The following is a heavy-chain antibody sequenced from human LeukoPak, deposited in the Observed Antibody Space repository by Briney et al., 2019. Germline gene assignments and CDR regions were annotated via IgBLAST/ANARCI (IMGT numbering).Heavy chain of an antibody. CDR1: GASISSYY. J-gene: IGHJ4*02. V-gene: IGHV4-59*01. D-gene: IGHD1-7*01. CDR3: ARDSNWNYDY. CDR2: IYYSGST. Sequence: PSETLSLTCTVSGASISSYYWSWIRQPPGKGLECIGYIYYSGSTNYNPSLKSRVTISVDTPKNQFSLKLTSVTPADTAVYYCARDSNWNYDYWGQGTLVTVSS.